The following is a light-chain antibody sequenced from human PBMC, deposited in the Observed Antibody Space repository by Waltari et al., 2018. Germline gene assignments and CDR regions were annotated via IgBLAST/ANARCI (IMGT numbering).Light chain of an antibody. J-gene: IGKJ1*01. CDR1: QSVSTY. V-gene: IGKV3-20*01. CDR3: QKYGTLPAT. Sequence: EIVLTQSPGTLSLSPGQRATLSCRASQSVSTYLAWYQQKPGQAPRLLIDDASTRATVIPDRFSGSVSGTDFSLTISRLESEDVAVYYCQKYGTLPATFGQGTKVEI. CDR2: DAS.